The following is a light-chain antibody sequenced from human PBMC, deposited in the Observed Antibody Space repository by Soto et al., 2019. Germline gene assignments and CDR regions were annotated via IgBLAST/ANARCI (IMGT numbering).Light chain of an antibody. CDR3: RQLHTYPFT. J-gene: IGKJ4*01. Sequence: DIQLTQSPSFLSASVGDRVTITCRASQGISSYLAWYQQKPGKAPKLLIYAASTLQSGVPSRFSGSESGTEFTLTVSSLQPEDFATYYCRQLHTYPFTFGGGTKVDIK. CDR1: QGISSY. V-gene: IGKV1-9*01. CDR2: AAS.